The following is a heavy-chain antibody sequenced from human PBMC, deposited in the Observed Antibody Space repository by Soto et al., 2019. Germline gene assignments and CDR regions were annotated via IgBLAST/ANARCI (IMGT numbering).Heavy chain of an antibody. J-gene: IGHJ4*02. Sequence: QVQLQESGPGLVKPSQTLSLTCTVSGGSISSGGYYWSWIRQHPGKGLEWIGYIYYSGSTYYNPSHKSRVTTSLDTSKNQFSLKLSSVTAADTAVYYCARVFCGGNCYPNYWGQGTLVTVSS. CDR1: GGSISSGGYY. V-gene: IGHV4-31*03. D-gene: IGHD2-21*02. CDR3: ARVFCGGNCYPNY. CDR2: IYYSGST.